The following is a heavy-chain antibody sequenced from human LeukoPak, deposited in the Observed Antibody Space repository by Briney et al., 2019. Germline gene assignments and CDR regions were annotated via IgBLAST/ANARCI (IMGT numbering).Heavy chain of an antibody. V-gene: IGHV3-21*01. CDR2: ISSGSQYI. CDR1: GFTFSNHK. Sequence: PGGSLRLSCVASGFTFSNHKMNWVRQAPGKGLEGVSSISSGSQYISYGGSVKGRFTISRDNAKNSLYLLMHSLRAEDSAVYYCVRGSASSSLYDRFDFWGQGTLVIVSS. J-gene: IGHJ4*02. D-gene: IGHD6-13*01. CDR3: VRGSASSSLYDRFDF.